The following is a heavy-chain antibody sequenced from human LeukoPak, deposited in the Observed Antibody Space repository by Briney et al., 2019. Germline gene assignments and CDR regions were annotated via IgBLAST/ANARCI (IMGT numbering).Heavy chain of an antibody. CDR2: ISAYNGNK. CDR3: AREVFWGFDP. CDR1: GYIFSSYG. Sequence: ASVKVSFTASGYIFSSYGISWVRQAPGHGLEGMGWISAYNGNKKYTHKLQGRVTMTTDKSTRIAYMELRSLRSDDTAVYYCAREVFWGFDPWGQGTLVTVSS. D-gene: IGHD7-27*01. J-gene: IGHJ5*02. V-gene: IGHV1-18*01.